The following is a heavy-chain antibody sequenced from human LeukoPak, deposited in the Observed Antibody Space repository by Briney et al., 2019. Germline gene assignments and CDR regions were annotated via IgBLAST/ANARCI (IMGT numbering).Heavy chain of an antibody. Sequence: GGSLRLSCAASGFTFSSYAMSWVRQAPGKGREWVSAISGSGGSTYYADSVKGRFTISRDNSKNTLYLQMNSLRAEDTAVYYCAKGSHIVVVPAYYFDYWGQGTLVTVSS. CDR1: GFTFSSYA. D-gene: IGHD2-2*01. V-gene: IGHV3-23*01. CDR3: AKGSHIVVVPAYYFDY. J-gene: IGHJ4*02. CDR2: ISGSGGST.